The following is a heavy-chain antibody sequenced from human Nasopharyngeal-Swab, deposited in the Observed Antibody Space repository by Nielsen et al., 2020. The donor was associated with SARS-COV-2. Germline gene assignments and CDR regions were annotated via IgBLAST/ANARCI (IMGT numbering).Heavy chain of an antibody. CDR1: GYRFTSYW. D-gene: IGHD3-3*01. J-gene: IGHJ6*02. V-gene: IGHV5-51*01. Sequence: GESPNIPCKGSGYRFTSYWIGWVRQMPGKGLEWMGIIYPGDSDTRYSPSFQGQVTISADKSISTAYLQWSSLKASDTAMYYCARHFFPVRFCGMDVWGQGTTVTVSS. CDR3: ARHFFPVRFCGMDV. CDR2: IYPGDSDT.